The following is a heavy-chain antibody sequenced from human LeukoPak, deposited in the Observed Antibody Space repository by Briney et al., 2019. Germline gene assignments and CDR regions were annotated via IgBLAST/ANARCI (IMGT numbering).Heavy chain of an antibody. Sequence: GGSLRLSCAASGFTFSNAWMSWVRQAPGKGLEWVGRIKSKTDGGTTDYAAPVKGRFTISRDDSKNTLYLQMNSLKTEDTAVYYCTTHPLCTNGVCYISRYYYYYYMDVWGKGTTVTVSS. D-gene: IGHD2-8*01. CDR2: IKSKTDGGTT. CDR1: GFTFSNAW. J-gene: IGHJ6*03. V-gene: IGHV3-15*01. CDR3: TTHPLCTNGVCYISRYYYYYYMDV.